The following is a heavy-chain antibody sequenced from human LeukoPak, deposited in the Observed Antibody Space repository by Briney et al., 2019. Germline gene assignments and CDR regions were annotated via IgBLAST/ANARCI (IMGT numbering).Heavy chain of an antibody. D-gene: IGHD1-26*01. V-gene: IGHV4-39*01. Sequence: SETLSLTCTLSVGSISSSSYYWGWIRQPPGKGLEWIGSMYYSGSAYYNPSLKSRVTISKDTSKNQFSLKLNSVTAADTAVYYCARQPRSGNFYYSGLDVWGQGTTVTVSS. CDR2: MYYSGSA. J-gene: IGHJ6*02. CDR1: VGSISSSSYY. CDR3: ARQPRSGNFYYSGLDV.